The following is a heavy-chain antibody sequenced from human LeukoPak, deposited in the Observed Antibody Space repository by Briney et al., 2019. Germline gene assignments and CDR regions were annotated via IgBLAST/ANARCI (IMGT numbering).Heavy chain of an antibody. CDR1: GFTFSTYS. Sequence: PGGSLRLSCAASGFTFSTYSMSWVRQAPGKGLEWVSSFSPSTGYIYYADSVKGRFTISRDNAKNSLYLQMNSLRAEDTAVYYCARKGPESLGYWGQGTLVTVSS. D-gene: IGHD1-14*01. CDR2: FSPSTGYI. V-gene: IGHV3-21*01. CDR3: ARKGPESLGY. J-gene: IGHJ4*02.